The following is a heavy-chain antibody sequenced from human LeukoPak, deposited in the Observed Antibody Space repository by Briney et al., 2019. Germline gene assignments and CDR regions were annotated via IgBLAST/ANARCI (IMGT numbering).Heavy chain of an antibody. J-gene: IGHJ6*03. V-gene: IGHV4-59*01. D-gene: IGHD3-3*01. Sequence: ESSETLSLTCTVSGGSISSYYWSWIRQPPGKGLEWIGYIYYSGSTNYNPSLKSRVTISVDTSKNQFSLKLSSVTAADTAVYYCARDRGTIFGVVSCRSYYYMDVWGKGTTVTVSS. CDR3: ARDRGTIFGVVSCRSYYYMDV. CDR2: IYYSGST. CDR1: GGSISSYY.